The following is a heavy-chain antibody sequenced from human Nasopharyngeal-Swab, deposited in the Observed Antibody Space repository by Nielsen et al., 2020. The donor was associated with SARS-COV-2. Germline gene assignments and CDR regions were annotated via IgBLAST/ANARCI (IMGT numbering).Heavy chain of an antibody. D-gene: IGHD6-19*01. CDR3: ARVEAGYSSGGPYYYYGMDV. J-gene: IGHJ6*02. CDR1: GYTFTSYY. Sequence: AAVKVSCKASGYTFTSYYMHWVRQAPGQGREGMGIINPSGGSTSYAQKFQGRVTMTRDTSASTAYVELSSLRSEDTAVYYCARVEAGYSSGGPYYYYGMDVWGQGTTVTVSS. V-gene: IGHV1-46*01. CDR2: INPSGGST.